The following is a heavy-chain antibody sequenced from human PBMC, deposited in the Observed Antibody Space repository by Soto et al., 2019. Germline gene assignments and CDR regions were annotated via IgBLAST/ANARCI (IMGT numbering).Heavy chain of an antibody. CDR1: GFTFSTYG. CDR2: IWYDGSNK. V-gene: IGHV3-33*01. J-gene: IGHJ4*02. CDR3: GRDGALGDSAVVDS. D-gene: IGHD5-18*01. Sequence: QVQLVESGGGVVQPGKSLRLSCAASGFTFSTYGMHWVRQAPGKGLEWVAVIWYDGSNKYHGDSLKGRFTISRDNSKNSLYRQINNLRAEDTAVYYCGRDGALGDSAVVDSWGQGTLVTGSS.